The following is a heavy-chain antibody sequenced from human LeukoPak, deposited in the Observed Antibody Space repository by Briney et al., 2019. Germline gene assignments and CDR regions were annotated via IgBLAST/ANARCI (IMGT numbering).Heavy chain of an antibody. CDR3: ARGFDCSSTSCSCMDV. CDR1: GFPFSDYY. J-gene: IGHJ6*02. CDR2: ISGSGSNI. V-gene: IGHV3-11*01. D-gene: IGHD2-2*01. Sequence: GGSLRLSCAASGFPFSDYYMSWIRQAPGKGLECVSYISGSGSNIYYADSVKGRFTISRDNAKNSLYLQMNSLRAEDTAVYYCARGFDCSSTSCSCMDVWGQGTTVTVSS.